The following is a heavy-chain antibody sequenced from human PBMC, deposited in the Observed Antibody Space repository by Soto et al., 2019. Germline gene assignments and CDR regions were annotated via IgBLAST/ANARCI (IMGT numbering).Heavy chain of an antibody. CDR3: ARDDCGTTSCFGY. Sequence: GGSLRLSCAASGFTFSHYGMHWVRQAPGEGLEWVAIIWHDGGKKYYADSVKGRFTISRDDSKNTLYLQMNSLRAEDTAVYFCARDDCGTTSCFGYWSQGTLVTVSS. CDR1: GFTFSHYG. D-gene: IGHD2-21*01. J-gene: IGHJ4*02. CDR2: IWHDGGKK. V-gene: IGHV3-33*01.